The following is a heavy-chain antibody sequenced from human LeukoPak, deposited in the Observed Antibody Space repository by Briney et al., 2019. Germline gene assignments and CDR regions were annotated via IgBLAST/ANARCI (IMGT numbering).Heavy chain of an antibody. V-gene: IGHV4-30-4*08. J-gene: IGHJ4*02. CDR1: GGSISSGDYH. Sequence: PSQTLSLTCTVSGGSISSGDYHWSWIRQPPGKGLEWIGYIYYSGSTNYNPSLKSRVTISVDTSKNQFSLKLSSVTAADTAVYYCARETYYSNYRYWGQGTLVTVSS. CDR3: ARETYYSNYRY. CDR2: IYYSGST. D-gene: IGHD4-11*01.